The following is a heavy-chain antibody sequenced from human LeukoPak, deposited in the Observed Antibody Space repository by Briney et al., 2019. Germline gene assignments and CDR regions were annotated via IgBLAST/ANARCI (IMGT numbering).Heavy chain of an antibody. CDR3: ARDLRFSDFGSSSWSDVFDI. D-gene: IGHD6-13*01. CDR2: ISAYIGNT. J-gene: IGHJ3*02. Sequence: ASVKVSCKASGYTFTTYGISWVRQAPGQGLEWMGWISAYIGNTYYAQKFQGGATMTTDTSTSTAYMELRSLRSDDTAVYYCARDLRFSDFGSSSWSDVFDIWGQGTMVTVSS. CDR1: GYTFTTYG. V-gene: IGHV1-18*01.